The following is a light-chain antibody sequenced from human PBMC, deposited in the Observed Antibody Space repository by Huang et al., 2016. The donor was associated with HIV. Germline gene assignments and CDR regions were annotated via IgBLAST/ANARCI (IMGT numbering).Light chain of an antibody. CDR1: QSIGTS. V-gene: IGKV1-39*01. CDR3: QQTFIVPWT. Sequence: DIQMTQSPSSLSASVGGRVTITCRASQSIGTSLHWYQQKAVTAPKLLISRASNLESGVPSRFGGSGSGSDFTLIITSLQPEDFATYYCQQTFIVPWTFGQGTKVEV. J-gene: IGKJ1*01. CDR2: RAS.